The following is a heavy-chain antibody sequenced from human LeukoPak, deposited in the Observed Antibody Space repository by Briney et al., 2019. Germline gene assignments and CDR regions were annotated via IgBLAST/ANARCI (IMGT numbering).Heavy chain of an antibody. CDR1: GFTFSSHG. CDR2: IRYDGSDK. Sequence: GVSLRLSCAASGFTFSSHGMHWVRQAPGKGLEWVAFIRYDGSDKYYGDSVKGRFTISRDNSKNTLDLQMNSLRAEDTAAYYCTKESLPYCSTSSCSIDYWGQGTLVTVSS. V-gene: IGHV3-30*02. J-gene: IGHJ4*02. CDR3: TKESLPYCSTSSCSIDY. D-gene: IGHD2-2*01.